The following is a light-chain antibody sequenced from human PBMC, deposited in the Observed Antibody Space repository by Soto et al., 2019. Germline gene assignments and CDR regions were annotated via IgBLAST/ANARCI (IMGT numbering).Light chain of an antibody. Sequence: PGDRATLSCRARQSVNSNYLAWYQRKPGQAPRLLIYGASNRATDIPYRFSASGSGTDFTLTITRLEAEDFAVYYCQQYDSTPPTFGQGTKVEVK. V-gene: IGKV3-20*01. J-gene: IGKJ1*01. CDR1: QSVNSNY. CDR2: GAS. CDR3: QQYDSTPPT.